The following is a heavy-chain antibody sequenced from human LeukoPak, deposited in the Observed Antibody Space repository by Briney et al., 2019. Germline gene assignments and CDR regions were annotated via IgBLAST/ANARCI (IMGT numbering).Heavy chain of an antibody. D-gene: IGHD3-22*01. V-gene: IGHV1-46*01. CDR3: ACGEYYYDSSGYSLPASFDY. CDR1: GYTFTSNY. Sequence: ASVKVSCKASGYTFTSNYIHWVRQAPGQGLEWMGMIYPRDGSTSYAQKFQGRVTVTRDTSTSTVHMELSSLRSEDTAVYYCACGEYYYDSSGYSLPASFDYWGQGTLVTVSS. CDR2: IYPRDGST. J-gene: IGHJ4*02.